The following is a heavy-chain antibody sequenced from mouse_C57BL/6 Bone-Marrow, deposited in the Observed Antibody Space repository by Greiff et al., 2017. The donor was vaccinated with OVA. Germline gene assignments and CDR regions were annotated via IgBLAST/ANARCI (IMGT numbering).Heavy chain of an antibody. D-gene: IGHD1-1*01. CDR1: GYTFTSYW. V-gene: IGHV1-50*01. CDR2: IDPSDSYT. J-gene: IGHJ2*01. CDR3: ARITTVPD. Sequence: QVQLQQPGAELVKPGASVKLSCKASGYTFTSYWMQWVKQRPGQGLEWIGEIDPSDSYTNYNQKFKGKATLTVDTSSSTAYMQLSSLTSEDSAVYYCARITTVPDWGPGTTLTVSS.